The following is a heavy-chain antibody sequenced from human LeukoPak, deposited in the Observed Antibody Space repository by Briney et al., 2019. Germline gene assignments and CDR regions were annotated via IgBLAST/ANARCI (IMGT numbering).Heavy chain of an antibody. CDR2: IYPGDSDT. Sequence: AGESLKISCKGPGYSFTSYWIGWVRQMPGKGLGWMGIIYPGDSDTRYSPSFQGQVTISADKSISTAYLQWSSLKASDTAMYYCATRAYCGGDCYLSFDYWGQGTLVTVSS. V-gene: IGHV5-51*01. CDR1: GYSFTSYW. D-gene: IGHD2-21*02. J-gene: IGHJ4*02. CDR3: ATRAYCGGDCYLSFDY.